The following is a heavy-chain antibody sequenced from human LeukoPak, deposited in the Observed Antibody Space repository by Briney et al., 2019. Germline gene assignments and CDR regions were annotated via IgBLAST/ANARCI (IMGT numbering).Heavy chain of an antibody. D-gene: IGHD2-2*01. J-gene: IGHJ6*03. CDR2: MNPNSGNT. V-gene: IGHV1-8*03. CDR3: ARGPIFRQVPAAYDYYYYYMDV. Sequence: ASVKVSCKASGYTFTSYDINWVRQATGQGLEWVGWMNPNSGNTGYAQKFQGRVTITRNTSISTAYMELSSLRSEDTAVYYCARGPIFRQVPAAYDYYYYYMDVWGKGTTVTVSS. CDR1: GYTFTSYD.